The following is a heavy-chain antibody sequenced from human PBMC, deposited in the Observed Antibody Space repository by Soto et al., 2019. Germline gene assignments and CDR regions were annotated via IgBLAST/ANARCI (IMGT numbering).Heavy chain of an antibody. CDR3: ARDARLYDYGSGRSVDY. J-gene: IGHJ4*02. D-gene: IGHD3-10*01. Sequence: ASVKVSCKASGYTFTSYGISWVRQAPGQGLEWMGWISAYNGNTNYAQKLQGRVTMTTDTSTSTAYMALRSLRSDDTAVYYCARDARLYDYGSGRSVDYWGQGPLVTVS. V-gene: IGHV1-18*04. CDR2: ISAYNGNT. CDR1: GYTFTSYG.